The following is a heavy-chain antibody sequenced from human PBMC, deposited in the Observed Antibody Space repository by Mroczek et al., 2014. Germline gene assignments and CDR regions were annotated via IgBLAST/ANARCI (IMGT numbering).Heavy chain of an antibody. CDR2: INPNNGGT. CDR3: ARDYRGRSGWEPLGY. J-gene: IGHJ4*02. Sequence: QVQLVESGAEVKKPGASVKVSCKASGYTFTDYYMHWMRQAPGQGLEWMGWINPNNGGTNYAQKFQGRVTMTRDTSISTVYMEVNRLTSDDTAVHYCARDYRGRSGWEPLGYWGQGTLVTVTS. CDR1: GYTFTDYY. D-gene: IGHD6-19*01. V-gene: IGHV1-2*02.